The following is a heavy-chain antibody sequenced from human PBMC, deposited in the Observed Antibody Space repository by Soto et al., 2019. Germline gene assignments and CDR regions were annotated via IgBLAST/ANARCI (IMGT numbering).Heavy chain of an antibody. V-gene: IGHV1-8*01. CDR3: ARSLKYRRHPDY. D-gene: IGHD3-16*02. J-gene: IGHJ4*02. Sequence: ASVKVSCKASGYTFTSYDINWVRQATGQGLEWMGWMNPNSGNTGYAQKFQGRVTMTRNTSISTAYMELSSLRSEDTAVYYCARSLKYRRHPDYWGQGTLVTVSS. CDR1: GYTFTSYD. CDR2: MNPNSGNT.